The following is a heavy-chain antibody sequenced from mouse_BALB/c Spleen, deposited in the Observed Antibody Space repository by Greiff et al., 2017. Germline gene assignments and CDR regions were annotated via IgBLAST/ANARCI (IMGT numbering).Heavy chain of an antibody. CDR3: ARRVSLLFDY. Sequence: DVKLVESGAELVKPGASVKLSCTASGFNIKDTYMHWVKQRPEQGLEWIGRIDPANGNTKYDPKFQGKATITADTSSNTAYLQLSSLTSEDTAVYYCARRVSLLFDYWGQGTTLTVSS. CDR2: IDPANGNT. J-gene: IGHJ2*01. V-gene: IGHV14-3*02. D-gene: IGHD1-2*01. CDR1: GFNIKDTY.